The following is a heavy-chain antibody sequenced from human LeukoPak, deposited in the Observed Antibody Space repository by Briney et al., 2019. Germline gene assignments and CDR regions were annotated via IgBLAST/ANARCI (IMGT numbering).Heavy chain of an antibody. CDR3: ARDRKACYFDY. J-gene: IGHJ4*02. Sequence: KAGGSLRLSCAASGFIFSSYGIHWVRQAPGKGLEWVAVIWYDGSNKYYADSVKGRFAISRDNSKNTLYLQMNSLRDEDTAVYYCARDRKACYFDYWGQGTLVTVAS. V-gene: IGHV3-33*01. CDR1: GFIFSSYG. CDR2: IWYDGSNK.